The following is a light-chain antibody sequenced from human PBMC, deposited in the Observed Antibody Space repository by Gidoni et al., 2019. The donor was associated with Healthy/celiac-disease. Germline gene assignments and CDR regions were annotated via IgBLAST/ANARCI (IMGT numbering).Light chain of an antibody. CDR3: MQALQTPIT. CDR1: QSLLHSNGYNY. CDR2: LGS. J-gene: IGKJ5*01. V-gene: IGKV2-28*01. Sequence: DIVITQSPLSLPVTPGEPATISCRSGQSLLHSNGYNYLDWYLQKPGQSPQLLIYLGSNRASGVPDRFSGSGSGTDFTLKISRVEAEDVGVYYCMQALQTPITFGQGTRLEIK.